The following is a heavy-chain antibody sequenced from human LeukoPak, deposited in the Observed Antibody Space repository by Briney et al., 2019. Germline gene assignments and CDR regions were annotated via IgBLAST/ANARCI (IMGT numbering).Heavy chain of an antibody. CDR3: TLYNY. CDR1: GYGFTSQD. D-gene: IGHD2-2*02. V-gene: IGHV1-3*03. Sequence: ASVKVSCKTSGYGFTSQDMHWVRQAPGQSLEWMGCINPGNGDTKYSQEFQGRVTITRGTSATTAYMELSSLRSDDMAVYYCTLYNYWGQGTLVTVSS. J-gene: IGHJ4*02. CDR2: INPGNGDT.